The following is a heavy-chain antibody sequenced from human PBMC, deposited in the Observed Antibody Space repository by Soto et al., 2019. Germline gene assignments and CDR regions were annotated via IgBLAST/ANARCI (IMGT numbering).Heavy chain of an antibody. CDR3: ARDLRCSSTSCYRELDY. J-gene: IGHJ4*02. CDR1: GGTFSSYT. V-gene: IGHV1-69*04. D-gene: IGHD2-2*01. Sequence: SVKVSCKASGGTFSSYTISWVRQAPGQGLEWMGRIIPILGIANYAQKFQGRVTITADKSTSTAYMELSSLRSEDTAVYYCARDLRCSSTSCYRELDYWGQGTLVTVSS. CDR2: IIPILGIA.